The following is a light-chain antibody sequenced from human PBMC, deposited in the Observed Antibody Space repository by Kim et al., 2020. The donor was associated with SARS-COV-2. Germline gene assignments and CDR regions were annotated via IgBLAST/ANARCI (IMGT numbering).Light chain of an antibody. Sequence: SSELTQDPAVSVALGQTVRITCQGDSLRNYYATWYQQKSGQAPVLVFSGKNNRPSGIPDRFSGSSSGNTASLTITGAQAADEVDYYCKSRDSRAKVVFGGGTKVTVL. CDR2: GKN. V-gene: IGLV3-19*01. CDR1: SLRNYY. CDR3: KSRDSRAKVV. J-gene: IGLJ2*01.